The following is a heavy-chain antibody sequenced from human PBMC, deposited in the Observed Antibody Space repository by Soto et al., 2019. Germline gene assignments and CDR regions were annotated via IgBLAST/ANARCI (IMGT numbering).Heavy chain of an antibody. CDR1: GFTFSNYA. D-gene: IGHD2-15*01. CDR3: ARAPGSGLYYFDY. CDR2: ISYDGSNI. V-gene: IGHV3-30-3*01. J-gene: IGHJ4*01. Sequence: SGGSLRLSCEPSGFTFSNYAMHWVRQAPVKGLEWVALISYDGSNILYADSVKGRFSISRDNSKSTLYLQMNDLRPEDTAVYYCARAPGSGLYYFDYWGHGTLVTVSS.